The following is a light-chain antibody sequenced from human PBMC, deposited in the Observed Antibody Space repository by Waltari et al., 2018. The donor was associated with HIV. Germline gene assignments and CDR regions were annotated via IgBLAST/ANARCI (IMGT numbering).Light chain of an antibody. J-gene: IGLJ3*02. CDR2: AVT. CDR1: SSDVGSYNY. Sequence: HSALTQPASVSGSPGQSISISCTGTSSDVGSYNYVSWYQQHLGKAPKLMIYAVTYRPSGVSNRFSGSKSGNTASLTISGLQAEDEADYYCYSYRSSNTRVFGGGTKVTVL. CDR3: YSYRSSNTRV. V-gene: IGLV2-14*01.